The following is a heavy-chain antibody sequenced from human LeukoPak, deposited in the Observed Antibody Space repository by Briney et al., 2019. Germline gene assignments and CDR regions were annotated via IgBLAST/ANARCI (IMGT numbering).Heavy chain of an antibody. V-gene: IGHV4-34*01. J-gene: IGHJ4*02. CDR2: INHSGCT. CDR1: GGSFSGYY. Sequence: SETLSLTCAVYGGSFSGYYWSWIRQPPGKGLEWFGEINHSGCTNYNPSLKSRVTISVDTSKNQFSLKLSSVTAADTAVYYCARQGFTMIDYWGQGTLVTVSS. CDR3: ARQGFTMIDY. D-gene: IGHD3-22*01.